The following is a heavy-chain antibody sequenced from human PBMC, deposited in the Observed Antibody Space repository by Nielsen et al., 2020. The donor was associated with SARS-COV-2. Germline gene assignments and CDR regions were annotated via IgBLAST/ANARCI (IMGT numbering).Heavy chain of an antibody. D-gene: IGHD5-24*01. V-gene: IGHV1-2*06. CDR3: ARDQISRDGYIPNSYYFDY. J-gene: IGHJ4*02. Sequence: WVRQAPGQGLEWMGRINPNSGDTTYAQTFQGRVTMTRGTSMSTVYMELSSLRSEDTAVYYCARDQISRDGYIPNSYYFDYWGQGTLVTVSS. CDR2: INPNSGDT.